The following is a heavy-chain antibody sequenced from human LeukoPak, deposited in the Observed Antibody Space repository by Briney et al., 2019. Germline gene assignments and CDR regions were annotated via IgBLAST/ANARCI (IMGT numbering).Heavy chain of an antibody. V-gene: IGHV3-53*01. CDR1: GFTVSSNY. CDR2: IYSGGST. Sequence: GGSLRLSCAASGFTVSSNYMSWVRQAPGKGLEWVSVIYSGGSTYYADSVKGRFTISRDNSRNTLYLQMNSLRAEDTAVYYCARGLSIAAAGRGYWGQGTLVTVSS. CDR3: ARGLSIAAAGRGY. D-gene: IGHD6-13*01. J-gene: IGHJ4*02.